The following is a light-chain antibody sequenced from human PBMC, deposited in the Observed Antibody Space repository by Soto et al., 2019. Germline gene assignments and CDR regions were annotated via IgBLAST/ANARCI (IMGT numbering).Light chain of an antibody. Sequence: EIVMTQSPATLSVSPGERATLSCRASQSISSKLAWFQEKPGQAPRLLFYGASTRATGIPARFSGRGSGTDFTLTISSLEPADFAVYYCQQRGNWPPLTFGGGTKVAIK. J-gene: IGKJ4*01. V-gene: IGKV3-11*01. CDR2: GAS. CDR3: QQRGNWPPLT. CDR1: QSISSK.